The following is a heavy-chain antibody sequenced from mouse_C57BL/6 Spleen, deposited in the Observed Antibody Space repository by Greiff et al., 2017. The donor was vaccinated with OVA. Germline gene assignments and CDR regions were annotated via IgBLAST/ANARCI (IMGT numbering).Heavy chain of an antibody. CDR1: GYTFTSYW. Sequence: QVQLQQPGAELVMPGASVKLSCKASGYTFTSYWMHWVKQRPGQGLEWIGEIDPSDSYPNYNQKFQGKSTLTVDKSSSTAYMQLSSLTSEDSAVYYCARVLGYWYFDVWGTGTTVTVSS. V-gene: IGHV1-69*01. D-gene: IGHD4-1*01. CDR3: ARVLGYWYFDV. J-gene: IGHJ1*03. CDR2: IDPSDSYP.